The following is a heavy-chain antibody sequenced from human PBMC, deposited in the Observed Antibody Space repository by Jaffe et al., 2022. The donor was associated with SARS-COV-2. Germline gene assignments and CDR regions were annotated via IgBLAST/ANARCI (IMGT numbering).Heavy chain of an antibody. D-gene: IGHD5-12*01. Sequence: EVQLVESGGGLVQPGGSLKLSCAASGFTFSGSAMHWVRQASGKGLEWVGRIRSKANSYATAYAASVKGRFTISRDDSKNTAYLQMNSLKTEDTAVYYCTRQDSGYGLYWGQGTLVTVSS. CDR2: IRSKANSYAT. CDR1: GFTFSGSA. J-gene: IGHJ4*02. CDR3: TRQDSGYGLY. V-gene: IGHV3-73*01.